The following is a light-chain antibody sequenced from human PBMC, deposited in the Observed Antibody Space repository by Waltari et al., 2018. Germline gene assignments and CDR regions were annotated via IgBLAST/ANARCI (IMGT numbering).Light chain of an antibody. CDR2: GAS. Sequence: EIVLTQSPGTLSLSPGERATLPCRASQSVSRTLAWYQQTPGQAPRLLIYGASTRATGIPERFSGGGSGTDYSLTISRLEPEDFAVYYCQHYVSLPATFGQGTKVEIK. CDR1: QSVSRT. CDR3: QHYVSLPAT. J-gene: IGKJ1*01. V-gene: IGKV3-20*01.